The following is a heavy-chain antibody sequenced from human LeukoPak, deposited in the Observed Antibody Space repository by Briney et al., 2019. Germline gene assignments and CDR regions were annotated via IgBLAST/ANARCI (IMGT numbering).Heavy chain of an antibody. CDR2: IIPIFGTA. V-gene: IGHV1-69*13. CDR1: GGTFSSYA. Sequence: SVKVSCKASGGTFSSYAISWVRQAPGQGLEWMGGIIPIFGTANYAQKFQGRVTITADESTSTAYMELSSLRSEDTAVYYCARDGPNGDYLFQHWGQGTLVTVSS. CDR3: ARDGPNGDYLFQH. J-gene: IGHJ1*01. D-gene: IGHD4-17*01.